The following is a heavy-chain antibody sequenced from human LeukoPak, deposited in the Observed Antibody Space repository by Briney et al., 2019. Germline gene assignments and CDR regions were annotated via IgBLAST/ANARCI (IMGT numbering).Heavy chain of an antibody. CDR3: ARFRYYYDSSGYYYEGYFDY. CDR2: ISGSGGST. D-gene: IGHD3-22*01. J-gene: IGHJ4*02. CDR1: GFTFSSYA. Sequence: GGSLRLSCAASGFTFSSYAMSWVRQAPGKGLEWVSAISGSGGSTYYADSVKGRFTISRDNSKNTLYLQMNSLRAEDTAVYYCARFRYYYDSSGYYYEGYFDYWGQGTLVTVSS. V-gene: IGHV3-23*01.